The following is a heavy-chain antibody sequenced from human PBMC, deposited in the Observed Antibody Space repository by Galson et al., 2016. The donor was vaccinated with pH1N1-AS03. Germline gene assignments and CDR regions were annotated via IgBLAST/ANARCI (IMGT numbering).Heavy chain of an antibody. CDR1: GFTFGDYA. J-gene: IGHJ3*02. CDR3: AKGQHGYGGSGSIDM. CDR2: INWNSGHI. Sequence: SLRLSCAASGFTFGDYAMHWVRQVPGKGLDWVSHINWNSGHIDYADSVKGRFTLSRDNARSFLYRQMKSLRTEDTGLYFCAKGQHGYGGSGSIDMWGQGTMVIVSS. D-gene: IGHD3-10*01. V-gene: IGHV3-9*01.